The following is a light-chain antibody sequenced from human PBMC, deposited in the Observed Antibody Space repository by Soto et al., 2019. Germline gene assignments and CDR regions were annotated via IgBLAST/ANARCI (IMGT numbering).Light chain of an antibody. V-gene: IGKV1-27*01. Sequence: DIQMTQSPSSLSASVGDRVTITCRASQDISDYLAWYQKKPGKVPELLIYDASTLQSGVPSRFSGSGSGTDFTLTITSLQPEDVATYYCQKYNSAPPWTFGQGTKVEI. CDR2: DAS. CDR1: QDISDY. J-gene: IGKJ1*01. CDR3: QKYNSAPPWT.